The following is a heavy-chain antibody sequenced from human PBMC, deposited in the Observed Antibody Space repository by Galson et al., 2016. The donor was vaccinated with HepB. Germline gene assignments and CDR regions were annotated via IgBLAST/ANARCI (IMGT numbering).Heavy chain of an antibody. D-gene: IGHD4/OR15-4a*01. V-gene: IGHV4-31*03. CDR3: AREEGAGRDYYHAVEV. CDR1: GGSISSGDYY. CDR2: IYYYGST. Sequence: TLSLTCTVSGGSISSGDYYWSWIRQHPGKGLEWIGYIYYYGSTYYSPSLRSRVTLSVDTSKNQFSLKLISVTAADTAVYYCAREEGAGRDYYHAVEVWGQGTTVTVSS. J-gene: IGHJ6*02.